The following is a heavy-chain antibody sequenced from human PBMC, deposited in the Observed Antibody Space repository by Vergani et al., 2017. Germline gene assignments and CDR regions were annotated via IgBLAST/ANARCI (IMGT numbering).Heavy chain of an antibody. J-gene: IGHJ2*01. D-gene: IGHD2-15*01. V-gene: IGHV4-34*01. CDR3: ARAVAAWRYFDL. CDR1: GGSFSGYY. CDR2: INHSGST. Sequence: QVQLQQWGAGLLKPSETLSLTCAVYGGSFSGYYWSWIRQPPGKGLEWIGEINHSGSTNYNPSLKSRVTISVDTSKNQFSLKLSPVTAADTAVYYCARAVAAWRYFDLWGRGTLVTVSS.